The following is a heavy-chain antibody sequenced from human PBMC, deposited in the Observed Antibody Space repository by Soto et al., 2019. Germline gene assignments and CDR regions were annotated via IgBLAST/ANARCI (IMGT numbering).Heavy chain of an antibody. D-gene: IGHD1-20*01. V-gene: IGHV4-34*01. J-gene: IGHJ3*02. Sequence: SETLSLTCAVYGGSFSGYYWSWIRQPPGKGLEWIGEINHSGSTNYNPSLKSRVTISVETSKNQFSLKLSSVPAADTAVYYCARGLSWDNWNDRGIRAFDIWGQGTMVTVSS. CDR1: GGSFSGYY. CDR2: INHSGST. CDR3: ARGLSWDNWNDRGIRAFDI.